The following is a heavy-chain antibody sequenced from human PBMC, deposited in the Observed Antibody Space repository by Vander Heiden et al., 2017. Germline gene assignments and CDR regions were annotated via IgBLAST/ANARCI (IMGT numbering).Heavy chain of an antibody. J-gene: IGHJ6*02. Sequence: EEQLVESGGGLVQPGGSLRLSCAASGFIFSSYWMHWVRQAPGKGLVWVSRINSDGSSTSYADSVKGRFTISRDDAKNTLYLQMNSLTAEDTAVYYCARVCSSSSCYLDVWGQGTTVTVSS. CDR3: ARVCSSSSCYLDV. CDR1: GFIFSSYW. CDR2: INSDGSST. D-gene: IGHD2-2*01. V-gene: IGHV3-74*01.